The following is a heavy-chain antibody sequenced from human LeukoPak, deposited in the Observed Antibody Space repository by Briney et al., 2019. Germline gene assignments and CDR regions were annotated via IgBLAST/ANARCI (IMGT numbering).Heavy chain of an antibody. CDR3: ARVGAAADYFDY. D-gene: IGHD6-13*01. Sequence: GGSLRLSCAASGFTFSSYSMNWVRQAPGKGLEWVSSISSSSGYIYYADSVKGRFTISRDNAKNSLYLQMNSLRAEDTAVYYCARVGAAADYFDYWGQGTLVTVSS. CDR2: ISSSSGYI. CDR1: GFTFSSYS. J-gene: IGHJ4*02. V-gene: IGHV3-21*01.